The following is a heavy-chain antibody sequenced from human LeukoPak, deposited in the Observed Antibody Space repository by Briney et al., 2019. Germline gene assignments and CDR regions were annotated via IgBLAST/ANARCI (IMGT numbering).Heavy chain of an antibody. CDR1: GYSFPIFW. CDR3: ARGRAWFDH. CDR2: IYPAQSDT. J-gene: IGHJ5*02. Sequence: GESLKISCKTSGYSFPIFWIGWVRQMPGKGLEWMGIIYPAQSDTTYSPSFQGQVTISADKSTRTAYLQWSSLKASDSAIYYCARGRAWFDHWGQGTQVTVSS. V-gene: IGHV5-51*01. D-gene: IGHD1-26*01.